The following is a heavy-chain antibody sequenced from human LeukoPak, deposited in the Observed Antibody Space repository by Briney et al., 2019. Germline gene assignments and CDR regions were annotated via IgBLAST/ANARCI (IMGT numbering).Heavy chain of an antibody. CDR2: IYYSGTT. J-gene: IGHJ4*02. Sequence: SETLSLSCTVSGASISSYYWSCIRQTPGKGLEWIGYIYYSGTTNYNPSFQRRVTISVDVSKNQFSLKLRSVTAADTAVYYCAREGYASGWNDYWGQGILVTVSS. CDR1: GASISSYY. CDR3: AREGYASGWNDY. D-gene: IGHD6-19*01. V-gene: IGHV4-59*01.